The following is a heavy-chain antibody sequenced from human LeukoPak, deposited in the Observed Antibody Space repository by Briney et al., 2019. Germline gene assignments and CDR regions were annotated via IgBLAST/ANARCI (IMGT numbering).Heavy chain of an antibody. CDR1: GFTFSDYY. V-gene: IGHV3-11*01. CDR2: ISSSGRTI. CDR3: ARRDSSSWYGVDY. D-gene: IGHD6-13*01. J-gene: IGHJ4*02. Sequence: GGSLRLSCAASGFTFSDYYMSWLRQAPGKGLEWVSYISSSGRTIYYADSVKGRFTISRDNAKNSLFLQMNSLRAEDTAVYYCARRDSSSWYGVDYWGQGTLVTVSS.